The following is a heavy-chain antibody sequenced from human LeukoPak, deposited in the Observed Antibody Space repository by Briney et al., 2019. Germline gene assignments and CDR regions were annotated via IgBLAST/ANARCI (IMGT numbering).Heavy chain of an antibody. CDR2: INPNSGGT. J-gene: IGHJ5*02. Sequence: ASEKVSCKASGYTFTGYYMHWVRQAPGQGLEWMGWINPNSGGTNYAQKFQGRVTMTRDTSISTAYMELSRLRSDDTAVYYCARKGGHSSGWYEENWFDPWGQGTLVTVSS. V-gene: IGHV1-2*02. CDR3: ARKGGHSSGWYEENWFDP. D-gene: IGHD6-19*01. CDR1: GYTFTGYY.